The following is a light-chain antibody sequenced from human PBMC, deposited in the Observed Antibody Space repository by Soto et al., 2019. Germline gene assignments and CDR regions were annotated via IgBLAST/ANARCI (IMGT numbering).Light chain of an antibody. V-gene: IGKV4-1*01. CDR2: WAS. CDR1: QSVLYSSNSKNY. Sequence: EIVMTQSPDSLAVSLGERANINCKSSQSVLYSSNSKNYLAWYQQKRGQPPKLLIYWASTRESGVPDRFSGSGSGTDFTLTISSLQADDAATYYCQQYDDLPPTFGPGTKVDIQ. J-gene: IGKJ3*01. CDR3: QQYDDLPPT.